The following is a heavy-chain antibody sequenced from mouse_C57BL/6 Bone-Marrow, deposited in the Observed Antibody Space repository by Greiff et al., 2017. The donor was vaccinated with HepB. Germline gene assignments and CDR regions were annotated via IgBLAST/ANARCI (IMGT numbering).Heavy chain of an antibody. Sequence: QVQLKQPGAELVKPGASVKLSCKASGYTFTSYWMHWVKQRPGRGLEWIGRIDPNRGGTKYNEKFKSKATLTVDKPSSTAYMQLSSLTSEDSAVYYCARHYYGSRWYFDVWGTGTTVTVSS. J-gene: IGHJ1*03. CDR3: ARHYYGSRWYFDV. CDR1: GYTFTSYW. V-gene: IGHV1-72*01. D-gene: IGHD1-1*01. CDR2: IDPNRGGT.